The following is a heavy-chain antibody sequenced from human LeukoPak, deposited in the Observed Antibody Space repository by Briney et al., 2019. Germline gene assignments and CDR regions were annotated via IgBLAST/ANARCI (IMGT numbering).Heavy chain of an antibody. CDR1: GGTISSYY. Sequence: SETLSLTCTVSGGTISSYYWSWVRQPPGKGLEWIGYIYYSGSTDYNPSLKSRVTISVDTSKNQFSLKLSSVTPPDTAGYYCARDRSIVRGVRGRDGFDPWGQGTLVTVSS. V-gene: IGHV4-59*01. CDR2: IYYSGST. D-gene: IGHD3-10*01. CDR3: ARDRSIVRGVRGRDGFDP. J-gene: IGHJ5*02.